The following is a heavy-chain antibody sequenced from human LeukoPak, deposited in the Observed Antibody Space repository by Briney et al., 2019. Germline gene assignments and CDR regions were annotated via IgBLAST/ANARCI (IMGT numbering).Heavy chain of an antibody. D-gene: IGHD3-10*01. J-gene: IGHJ4*02. CDR3: AKDKTPSGSGSNLIDY. CDR2: ISYDGSNK. CDR1: GFTFSSYG. Sequence: GRSLRLSCAASGFTFSSYGMHWVRQAPGKGLEWVAVISYDGSNKYYADSVKGRFTISRDNSKNTLYLQMNSLRAEDTAVYYCAKDKTPSGSGSNLIDYWGQGTLVTVSS. V-gene: IGHV3-30*18.